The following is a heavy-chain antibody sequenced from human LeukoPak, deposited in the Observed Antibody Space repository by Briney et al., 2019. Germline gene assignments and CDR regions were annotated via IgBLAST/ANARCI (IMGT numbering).Heavy chain of an antibody. V-gene: IGHV1-18*01. CDR3: ARRGNWNDFDY. J-gene: IGHJ4*02. CDR2: INSYNGNT. D-gene: IGHD1-20*01. CDR1: GYTFTSYG. Sequence: ASVKVSCKASGYTFTSYGFTWVRQAPGQGLERMGWINSYNGNTQYAPKLKGRVTTTIDTSTSTAYMELRSLGSDDTAVYYCARRGNWNDFDYWGQGTLVIVSS.